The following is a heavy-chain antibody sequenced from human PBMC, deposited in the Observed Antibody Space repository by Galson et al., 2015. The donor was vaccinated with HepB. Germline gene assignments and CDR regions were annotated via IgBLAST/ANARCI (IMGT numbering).Heavy chain of an antibody. V-gene: IGHV3-11*01. D-gene: IGHD3-16*02. J-gene: IGHJ3*02. CDR2: ISSSGDTI. CDR1: GFKFYDYY. CDR3: ARTPYDYLWGSYRYEGPFDI. Sequence: SLRLSCAASGFKFYDYYMSWVRQAPGKGLEWLSYISSSGDTIYYADSVKGRFTISRDNAKKSLYLQMNGLRVQDTALYYCARTPYDYLWGSYRYEGPFDIWGRGTMVTVSS.